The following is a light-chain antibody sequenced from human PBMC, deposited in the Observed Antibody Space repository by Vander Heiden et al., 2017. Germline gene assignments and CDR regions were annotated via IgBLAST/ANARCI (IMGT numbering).Light chain of an antibody. V-gene: IGKV3-11*01. Sequence: EIVLTQSPATLSLSPGERATLSCRASQTVRRYLAWYQQKPGQAPRLLIYEASNRAAGLPARFSGRGSGTDFTLTISSLEPEDFAVYYCQQRGNWPVTVGQGTRLEIK. J-gene: IGKJ5*01. CDR3: QQRGNWPVT. CDR1: QTVRRY. CDR2: EAS.